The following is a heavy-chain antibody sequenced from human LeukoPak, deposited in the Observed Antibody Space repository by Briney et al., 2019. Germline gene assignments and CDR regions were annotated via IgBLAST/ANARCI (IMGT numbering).Heavy chain of an antibody. Sequence: PGGSLRLSCAASGFTFSSYWMHWVRQAPGKGLVWVSRINSDGSSTSYADSVKGRFTISRDNAKNTLYLQMNSLRAEDTAVYYCARGYCSGGSCYHFDYWGQGTLVTVSS. CDR2: INSDGSST. V-gene: IGHV3-74*01. J-gene: IGHJ4*02. CDR1: GFTFSSYW. CDR3: ARGYCSGGSCYHFDY. D-gene: IGHD2-15*01.